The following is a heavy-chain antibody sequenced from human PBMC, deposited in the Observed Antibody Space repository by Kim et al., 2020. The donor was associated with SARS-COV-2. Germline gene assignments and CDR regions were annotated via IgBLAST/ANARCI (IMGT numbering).Heavy chain of an antibody. CDR3: AKDRRMNSGWYTGNAFDV. V-gene: IGHV3-23*01. CDR1: GFSFSYYA. CDR2: ISDYGRST. Sequence: GGSLRLSCAASGFSFSYYAMSWVRQAPGKGLEWVSAISDYGRSTYYPDSVKGRFTTSRDNSKNTLYLQMSSLRVEDTAVYYCAKDRRMNSGWYTGNAFDVWGQGTVVTVSS. D-gene: IGHD6-13*01. J-gene: IGHJ3*01.